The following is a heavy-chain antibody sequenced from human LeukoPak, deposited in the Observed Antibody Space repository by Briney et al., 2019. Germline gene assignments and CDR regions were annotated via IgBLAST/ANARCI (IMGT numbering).Heavy chain of an antibody. D-gene: IGHD5-12*01. CDR2: IHYSGST. J-gene: IGHJ4*02. CDR3: ARDGYSGSDAL. CDR1: GGSISSSSYY. Sequence: KASETLSLTCTVSGGSISSSSYYWAWIRQPPGKGLEWIGSIHYSGSTYYNPSLQSRVTISIDTSKNQFSLKLRFVTAADTAVYYCARDGYSGSDALWGQGTLVTVSS. V-gene: IGHV4-39*07.